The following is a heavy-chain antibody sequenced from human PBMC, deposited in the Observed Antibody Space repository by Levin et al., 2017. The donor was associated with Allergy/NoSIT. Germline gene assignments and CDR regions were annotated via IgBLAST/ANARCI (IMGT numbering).Heavy chain of an antibody. V-gene: IGHV4-38-2*01. D-gene: IGHD4-17*01. Sequence: ESLKISCAVSGYSISSGYYWGWIRQPPGKGLEWIGSIYHSGSTYYNPSLKSRVTISVDTSKNQFSLKLSSVTAADTAVYYCARGPPSGDYSGGGYYGMDVWGQGTTVTVSS. CDR1: GYSISSGYY. CDR2: IYHSGST. CDR3: ARGPPSGDYSGGGYYGMDV. J-gene: IGHJ6*02.